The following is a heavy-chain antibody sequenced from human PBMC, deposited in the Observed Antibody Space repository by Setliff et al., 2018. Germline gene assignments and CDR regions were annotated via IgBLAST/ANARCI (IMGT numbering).Heavy chain of an antibody. CDR1: GGSFSGYY. Sequence: LSLTCAVYGGSFSGYYWSWIRQPPGKRLEWIGEIIHSGSTNYNPSLKSRVTISMDTSKNQFSLKLSSVTAADTAVYYCARFYGSSAFDYWGQGTLVTVSS. V-gene: IGHV4-34*12. CDR2: IIHSGST. D-gene: IGHD3-10*01. CDR3: ARFYGSSAFDY. J-gene: IGHJ4*02.